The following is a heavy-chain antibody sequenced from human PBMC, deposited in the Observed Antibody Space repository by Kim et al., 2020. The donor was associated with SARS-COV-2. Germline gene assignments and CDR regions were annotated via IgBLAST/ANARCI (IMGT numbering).Heavy chain of an antibody. CDR2: IYYSGST. CDR3: ARLDPYSRRGAQFDY. D-gene: IGHD6-13*01. V-gene: IGHV4-39*01. J-gene: IGHJ4*02. CDR1: GGSISSSSYY. Sequence: SETLSLTCTVSGGSISSSSYYWGWIRQPPGKGLEWIGSIYYSGSTYYNPSLKSRVTISVDTSKNQFSLKLSSVTAADTAVYYCARLDPYSRRGAQFDYWGQGTLVTVSS.